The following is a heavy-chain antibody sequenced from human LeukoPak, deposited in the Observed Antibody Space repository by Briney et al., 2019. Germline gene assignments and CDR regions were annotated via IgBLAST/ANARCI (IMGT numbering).Heavy chain of an antibody. CDR2: IYYSGST. CDR3: ARGFMGPVRY. D-gene: IGHD3-10*01. V-gene: IGHV4-59*01. CDR1: GDSISTYY. Sequence: SETLSLTCTVSGDSISTYYWSWIRQPPGKGLEWIGYIYYSGSTNYNPSLKSRVTISVDTSKNQFSLKLSSVTAADTAVYYCARGFMGPVRYWGQGTLVTVSS. J-gene: IGHJ4*02.